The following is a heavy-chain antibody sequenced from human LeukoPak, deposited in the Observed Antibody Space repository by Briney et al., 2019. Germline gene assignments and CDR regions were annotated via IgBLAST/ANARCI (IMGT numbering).Heavy chain of an antibody. D-gene: IGHD6-13*01. CDR1: GGSISSYY. Sequence: SETLTLTCTVSGGSISSYYWSWIRQPAGKGLEWIGRIYTSGSTNYNPSLKSRVTISVDKSKNQFSLKLSSVTAADTAVYYCARAQQLGPYYFDYWGQGTLVTVSS. CDR2: IYTSGST. J-gene: IGHJ4*02. CDR3: ARAQQLGPYYFDY. V-gene: IGHV4-4*07.